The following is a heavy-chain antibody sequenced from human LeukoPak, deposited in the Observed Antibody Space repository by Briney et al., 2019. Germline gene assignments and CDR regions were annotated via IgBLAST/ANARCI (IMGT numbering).Heavy chain of an antibody. CDR2: ISGSGGTT. V-gene: IGHV3-23*01. Sequence: AGGSLRLSCAASGFTLSSYAISWVRQAPGKGLEWVSTISGSGGTTHYADSVKGRFTISRDNSKNTLYVQMKSLGADDTAVYYCATGTISYFYGLDVWGQGTTVTVSS. J-gene: IGHJ6*02. CDR3: ATGTISYFYGLDV. CDR1: GFTLSSYA.